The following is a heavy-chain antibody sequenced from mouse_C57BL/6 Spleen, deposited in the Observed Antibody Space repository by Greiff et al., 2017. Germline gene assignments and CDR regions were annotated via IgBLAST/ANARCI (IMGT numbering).Heavy chain of an antibody. Sequence: QVQLQQSGAELAKPGASVKLSCKASGYTFTSYWMHWVKQRPGQGLEWIGYINPSSGYTKYNQKFKDKATLTADKSSSTAYMQLSSLTYEDSAVYYSASPSYGSSYYFDYWGQGTTLTVSS. CDR1: GYTFTSYW. D-gene: IGHD1-1*01. CDR2: INPSSGYT. CDR3: ASPSYGSSYYFDY. J-gene: IGHJ2*01. V-gene: IGHV1-7*01.